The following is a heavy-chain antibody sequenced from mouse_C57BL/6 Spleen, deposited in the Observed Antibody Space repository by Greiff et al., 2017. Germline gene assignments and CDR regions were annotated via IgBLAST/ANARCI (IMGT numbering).Heavy chain of an antibody. D-gene: IGHD2-5*01. CDR2: INPSTGGT. Sequence: EVQLQQSGPELVKPGASVKISCKASGYSFTGYYMNWVKQSPEKSLEWIGEINPSTGGTTYNQKFKAKATLTVDKSSSTAYMQLKSLTSEDSAVYYCARDSNYVYGGQGTLVTVSA. V-gene: IGHV1-42*01. CDR3: ARDSNYVY. CDR1: GYSFTGYY. J-gene: IGHJ3*01.